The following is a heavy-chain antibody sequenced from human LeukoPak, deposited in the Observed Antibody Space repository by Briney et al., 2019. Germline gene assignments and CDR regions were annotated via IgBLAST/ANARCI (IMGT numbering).Heavy chain of an antibody. V-gene: IGHV4-4*07. CDR3: ARVGKTAMVKGGYYFDY. D-gene: IGHD5-18*01. CDR2: IYISGST. J-gene: IGHJ4*02. Sequence: PSETLSLTCTVSGGSISSYYWSWIRQPAGKGLEWIGRIYISGSTNYNPSLKSRVTMSVDTSKNQFSLKLSSVTAADTAVYYCARVGKTAMVKGGYYFDYWGQGTLVTVSS. CDR1: GGSISSYY.